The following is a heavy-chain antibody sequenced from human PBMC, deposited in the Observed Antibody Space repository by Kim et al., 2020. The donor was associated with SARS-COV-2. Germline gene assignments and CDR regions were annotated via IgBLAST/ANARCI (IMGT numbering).Heavy chain of an antibody. CDR2: ISGSGGST. CDR3: AKVKSYGDYVDY. Sequence: GGSLRLSCAASGFTFSSYAMSWVRQAPGKGLEWVSAISGSGGSTYYADPVKGRSTISRDNSKNTLYLQMNSLRAEDTAVYYCAKVKSYGDYVDYWGQGTLVTVSS. J-gene: IGHJ4*02. D-gene: IGHD4-17*01. CDR1: GFTFSSYA. V-gene: IGHV3-23*01.